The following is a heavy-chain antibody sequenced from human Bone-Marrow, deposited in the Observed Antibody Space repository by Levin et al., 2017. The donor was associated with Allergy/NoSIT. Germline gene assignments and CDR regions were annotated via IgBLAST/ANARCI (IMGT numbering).Heavy chain of an antibody. J-gene: IGHJ3*02. CDR2: IYYSGST. D-gene: IGHD3-16*01. CDR3: ARLGWGVAFDI. Sequence: ESLKISCTVSVGSISSSDYYWGWIRQPPGKGLEWIGNIYYSGSTHYNPSLQSRVTISVDPSKNQFSLKLNSVTAADTALYYCARLGWGVAFDIWGQGTMVTVSS. V-gene: IGHV4-39*01. CDR1: VGSISSSDYY.